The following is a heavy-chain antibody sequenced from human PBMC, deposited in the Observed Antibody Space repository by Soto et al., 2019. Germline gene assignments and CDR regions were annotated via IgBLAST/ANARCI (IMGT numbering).Heavy chain of an antibody. Sequence: EVQLVESGGGLVQPGGSLRLSCAASGVTVSSNYMSWVRQAPGKGLEWVSVIYSGGSTYYADSVKGRFTISRDNSKNTLYLQMTRLRAEDTAVYYWARHGYNYGGGYFDYWGQGTLVTVSS. CDR2: IYSGGST. CDR3: ARHGYNYGGGYFDY. CDR1: GVTVSSNY. V-gene: IGHV3-66*04. D-gene: IGHD5-18*01. J-gene: IGHJ4*02.